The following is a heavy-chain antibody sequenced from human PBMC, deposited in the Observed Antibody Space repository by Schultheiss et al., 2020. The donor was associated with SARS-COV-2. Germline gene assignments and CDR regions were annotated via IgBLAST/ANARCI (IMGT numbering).Heavy chain of an antibody. Sequence: GGSLRLSCAASGFTFSSYGMHWVRQAPGKGLEWVAVISYDGSNKYYADSVKGRFTISRDNSKNTLYLQMNSLRAEDTAVYYCAKDGPSIGSGSYGFDYWGQGTLVTVSS. J-gene: IGHJ4*02. CDR2: ISYDGSNK. CDR3: AKDGPSIGSGSYGFDY. V-gene: IGHV3-30*18. D-gene: IGHD1-26*01. CDR1: GFTFSSYG.